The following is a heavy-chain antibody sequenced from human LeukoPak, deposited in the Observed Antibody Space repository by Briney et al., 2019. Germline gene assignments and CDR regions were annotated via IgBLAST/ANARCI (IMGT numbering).Heavy chain of an antibody. V-gene: IGHV4-34*01. CDR3: ARGPKRFPKIFDL. CDR2: INHNGST. Sequence: PSETLSLTCAVYGGSFSGYYWSWIRQPPGKGLEWIGEINHNGSTNYNPSLKSRVTISVDTSKNQFSLKLSSVTAADTAVYYCARGPKRFPKIFDLWGRGTLVTVSS. D-gene: IGHD3-10*01. CDR1: GGSFSGYY. J-gene: IGHJ2*01.